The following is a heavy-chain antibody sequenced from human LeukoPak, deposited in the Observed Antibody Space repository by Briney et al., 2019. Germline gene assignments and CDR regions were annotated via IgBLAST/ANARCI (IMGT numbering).Heavy chain of an antibody. V-gene: IGHV4-39*01. CDR3: ARLPVAVPGTYSDY. Sequence: SETLSLTCVVSGGSITNNYYYWGWIRQPPGKGLEWIGSIHYSGNTHYNASLKSRVTISADTSKNQFTLELTSVTAQDTAVYYCARLPVAVPGTYSDYLGQGNLVTVSS. D-gene: IGHD6-19*01. J-gene: IGHJ4*02. CDR2: IHYSGNT. CDR1: GGSITNNYYY.